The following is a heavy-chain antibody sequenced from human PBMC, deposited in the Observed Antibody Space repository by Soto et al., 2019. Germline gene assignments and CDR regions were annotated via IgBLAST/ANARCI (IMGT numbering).Heavy chain of an antibody. CDR2: IHYSGIT. CDR1: GGSISNGDYY. Sequence: QVQLQESGPGLVKPSQTLSLTCTVSGGSISNGDYYCSWIRQPPGKGLEWIAYIHYSGITYYNPSLKSRITISVDTSKNQFSLRLSSVTAADTAVYYCATYYFHTSGYSNWFDPWGQGTLVTVSS. V-gene: IGHV4-30-4*01. J-gene: IGHJ5*02. CDR3: ATYYFHTSGYSNWFDP. D-gene: IGHD3-22*01.